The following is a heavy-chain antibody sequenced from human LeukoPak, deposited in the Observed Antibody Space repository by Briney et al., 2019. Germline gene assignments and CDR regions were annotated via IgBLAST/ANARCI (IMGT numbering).Heavy chain of an antibody. D-gene: IGHD2-2*01. CDR1: GFTFSSYS. V-gene: IGHV3-21*01. J-gene: IGHJ4*02. CDR2: ISSSSSYI. CDR3: ARGLGMGHIVVVPAAKQLFDY. Sequence: GGSLRLSCAASGFTFSSYSMNWVRQAPGKGLEWVSSISSSSSYIYYADSVKGRFTISRDNAKNSLYLQMNSLRAEDTAVYYCARGLGMGHIVVVPAAKQLFDYWGQGTLVTVSS.